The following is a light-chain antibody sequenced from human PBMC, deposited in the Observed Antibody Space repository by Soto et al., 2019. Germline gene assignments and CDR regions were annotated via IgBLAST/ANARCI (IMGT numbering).Light chain of an antibody. CDR1: SSDAGGYNY. CDR3: SSYTSSSTPHGV. J-gene: IGLJ2*01. Sequence: QSALTQPASVSGSPGQSITISCTGTSSDAGGYNYVSWYQQHPGKAPKLMIYEVSNRPSGVSNRFSGSKSGNTASLTISGLQAEDEADYYCSSYTSSSTPHGVFGGGTQLTVL. V-gene: IGLV2-14*01. CDR2: EVS.